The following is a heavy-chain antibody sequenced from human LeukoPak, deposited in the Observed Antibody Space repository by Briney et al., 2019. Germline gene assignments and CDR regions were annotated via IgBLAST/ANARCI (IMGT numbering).Heavy chain of an antibody. CDR3: AREYYDSSGYPQAFDI. D-gene: IGHD3-22*01. CDR1: GYSISSGYY. V-gene: IGHV4-38-2*02. CDR2: IYHSGST. J-gene: IGHJ3*02. Sequence: NPSETLSLTCTVSGYSISSGYYWGWIRQPPGKGLEWIGSIYHSGSTYYNPSLKSRVTISVDTSKNQFSLKLSSVTAADTAVYYCAREYYDSSGYPQAFDIWGQGTMVTVSS.